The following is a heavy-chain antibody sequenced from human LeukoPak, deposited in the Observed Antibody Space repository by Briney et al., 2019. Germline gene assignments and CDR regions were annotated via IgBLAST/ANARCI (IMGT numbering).Heavy chain of an antibody. V-gene: IGHV4-61*02. CDR1: GGSISSGSYY. CDR3: ARGVPAAIPYFDY. J-gene: IGHJ4*02. CDR2: ICFSGST. D-gene: IGHD2-2*01. Sequence: PSQTLSLTCTVSGGSISSGSYYWNWIRQPAGKGLEWIERICFSGSTNYNPSLKSRVTISVDTSKNQFSLKLSSVTAADTAVYYCARGVPAAIPYFDYWGQGTLVTVSS.